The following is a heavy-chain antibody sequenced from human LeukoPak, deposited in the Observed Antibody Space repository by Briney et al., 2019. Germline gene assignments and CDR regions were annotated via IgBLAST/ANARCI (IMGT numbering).Heavy chain of an antibody. J-gene: IGHJ4*02. D-gene: IGHD3-10*01. CDR3: ARDLMVAGAWFGELAL. V-gene: IGHV3-64*01. CDR1: GFTFSSYA. Sequence: GGSLRLSCAASGFTFSSYAMHWVRQAPGKGLEYVSAISSNGGSTYYANSVKGRFTISRDNSKNTLYLQMGSLRAEDMAVYYCARDLMVAGAWFGELALWAQGTLVTVSS. CDR2: ISSNGGST.